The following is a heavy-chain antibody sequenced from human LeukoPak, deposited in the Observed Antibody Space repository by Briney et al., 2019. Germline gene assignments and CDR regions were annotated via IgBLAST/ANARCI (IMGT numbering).Heavy chain of an antibody. CDR3: AILTSGNY. CDR1: PFTFHGSW. Sequence: PGGSLRPSCADPPFTFHGSWMTSVRQAPGKGLEWVANMDPTGSQKPYVDSVKGRFTIPNDNPGPSLSLDMQSLRAEDPALYYCAILTSGNYWGQGTLVTVSS. J-gene: IGHJ4*02. D-gene: IGHD3-10*01. CDR2: MDPTGSQK. V-gene: IGHV3-7*01.